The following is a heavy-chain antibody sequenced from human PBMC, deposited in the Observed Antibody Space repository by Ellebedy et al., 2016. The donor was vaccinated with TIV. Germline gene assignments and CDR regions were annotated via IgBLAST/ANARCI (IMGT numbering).Heavy chain of an antibody. CDR2: SSTHNVHT. CDR3: ARDFHCSSTNCYERPSLYYFDY. J-gene: IGHJ4*02. D-gene: IGHD2-2*01. V-gene: IGHV1-18*01. CDR1: GYTFSSYG. Sequence: AASVKVSCKASGYTFSSYGISWVRQAPGQGLEWMGWSSTHNVHTNYAQKFQGRVTMTTDTSTSTAYMELRSLRSDDTAVYFCARDFHCSSTNCYERPSLYYFDYWGQGTLVTVSS.